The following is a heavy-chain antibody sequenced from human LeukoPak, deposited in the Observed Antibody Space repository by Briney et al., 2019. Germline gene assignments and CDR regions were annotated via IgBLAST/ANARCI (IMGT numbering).Heavy chain of an antibody. J-gene: IGHJ4*02. Sequence: GGSLRLSCAASGFTFDDYAMHWVRQAPGKGLGWVSGISWNRGSIGYADSVKGRFTISRDNAKNSLYLQMNSLRADDMALYYCAKGARLRANSYYFDSWGQGTLVTVSS. D-gene: IGHD5-12*01. CDR2: ISWNRGSI. CDR1: GFTFDDYA. CDR3: AKGARLRANSYYFDS. V-gene: IGHV3-9*03.